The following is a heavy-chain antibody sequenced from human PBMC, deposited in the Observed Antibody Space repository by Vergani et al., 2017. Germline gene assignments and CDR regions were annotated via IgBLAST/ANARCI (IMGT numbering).Heavy chain of an antibody. Sequence: EVQLLESGGGLVQPGGSLRLSCAASGFTFSSYAMSWVRQAPGKGLEWVSAISGSGGSTYYADSVKGRFTISRDNSKNTLYLQMNSLRAEDTAVYYCAGVGYGDYYFDYWGQGTLVTVSS. D-gene: IGHD4-17*01. CDR3: AGVGYGDYYFDY. CDR1: GFTFSSYA. CDR2: ISGSGGST. J-gene: IGHJ4*02. V-gene: IGHV3-23*01.